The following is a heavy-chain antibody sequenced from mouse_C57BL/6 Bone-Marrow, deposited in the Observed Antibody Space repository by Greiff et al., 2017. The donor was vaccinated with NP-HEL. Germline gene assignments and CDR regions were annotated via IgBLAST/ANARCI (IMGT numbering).Heavy chain of an antibody. J-gene: IGHJ1*03. CDR3: ARVPYGGLWYFDV. CDR2: TYYSGTI. V-gene: IGHV3-5*01. CDR1: GISITTGNYR. D-gene: IGHD1-1*02. Sequence: EVKVEESGPGLVKPSQTVFLTCTVTGISITTGNYRWSWIRQFPGHKLEWIGYTYYSGTITYERSLKSRTTSTIDTPTNHFILEMNSLTAKDTATYYCARVPYGGLWYFDVWGTGTTVTVSS.